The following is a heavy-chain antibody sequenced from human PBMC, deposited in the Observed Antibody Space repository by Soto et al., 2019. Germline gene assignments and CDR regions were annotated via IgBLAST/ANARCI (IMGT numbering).Heavy chain of an antibody. J-gene: IGHJ3*02. D-gene: IGHD2-15*01. Sequence: EVQLLESGGGLVQPGGSLRLSCAASGFTFSSYAMSWVRQAPGKGLEWVSAISGSGGSTYYADSGKGRFTISRDNSNKHLLLNRNRFGEEETVIYNCAKALDIVVVVAVNYYAFDIWGQGTMVTVSS. V-gene: IGHV3-23*01. CDR1: GFTFSSYA. CDR3: AKALDIVVVVAVNYYAFDI. CDR2: ISGSGGST.